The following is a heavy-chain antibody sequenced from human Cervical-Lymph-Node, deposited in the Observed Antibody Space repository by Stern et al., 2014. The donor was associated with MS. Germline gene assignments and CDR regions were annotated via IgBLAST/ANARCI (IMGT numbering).Heavy chain of an antibody. J-gene: IGHJ3*02. CDR2: ISNDGSKQ. D-gene: IGHD5/OR15-5a*01. Sequence: VQLVESGGGVVQPGKSLRLSCAASRFTFNSYNMHWVRQPPGKGLERVSLISNDGSKQYYAYSVKGRFTISRDNSRNTLSLQMNSLTVEDTAVYYCASSTLTDAFDIWGRGTLVTVSA. V-gene: IGHV3-30*03. CDR3: ASSTLTDAFDI. CDR1: RFTFNSYN.